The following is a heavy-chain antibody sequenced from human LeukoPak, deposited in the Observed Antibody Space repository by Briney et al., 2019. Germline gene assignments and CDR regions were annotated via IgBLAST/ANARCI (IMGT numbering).Heavy chain of an antibody. D-gene: IGHD6-19*01. CDR3: ARSRWLDAFDY. V-gene: IGHV3-74*01. CDR1: GFTFSSYW. Sequence: GGSLLLSCAASGFTFSSYWMHWVRQAPGKGLVWVSRINSDGSTTNYADSVKGRFTISRDNAKNTLYLQMNSLRADDTAVYYCARSRWLDAFDYWGQGTLVTVSS. CDR2: INSDGSTT. J-gene: IGHJ4*02.